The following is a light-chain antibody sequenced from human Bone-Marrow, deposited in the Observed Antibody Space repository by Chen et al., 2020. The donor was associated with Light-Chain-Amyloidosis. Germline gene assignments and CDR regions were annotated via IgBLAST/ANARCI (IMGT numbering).Light chain of an antibody. J-gene: IGLJ3*02. Sequence: NFMLTPPHSVSESPGKTVIISCTRSSGSIATNYVQWYQQRPGSSPTTVIYEDDQRTSGVPDRFSGSIDRSSNSASLTISGLKTEDEADYYCQSYQGSSQGVFGGGTKLTVL. CDR2: EDD. CDR3: QSYQGSSQGV. V-gene: IGLV6-57*01. CDR1: SGSIATNY.